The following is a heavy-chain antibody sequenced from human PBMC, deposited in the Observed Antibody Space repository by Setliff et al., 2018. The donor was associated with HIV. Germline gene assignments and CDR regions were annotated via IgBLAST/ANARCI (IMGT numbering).Heavy chain of an antibody. CDR3: ARHWRGSGWSNWFDP. J-gene: IGHJ5*02. V-gene: IGHV4-59*01. CDR2: MYYSGNT. D-gene: IGHD6-19*01. Sequence: PSETLSLTCTVSGVSISNYYWSWIRQPPGKGLEWIGYMYYSGNTNYNPSLKSRVTISVDTSKSQFSLKLNSVTAADTAVYYCARHWRGSGWSNWFDPWGQGTLVTVSS. CDR1: GVSISNYY.